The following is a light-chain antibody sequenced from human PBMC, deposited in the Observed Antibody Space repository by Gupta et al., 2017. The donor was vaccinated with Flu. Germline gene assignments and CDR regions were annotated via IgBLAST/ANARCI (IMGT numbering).Light chain of an antibody. CDR2: TNI. J-gene: IGLJ3*02. Sequence: SVLTQPPSVSGAPGQGVTISCTGSSSNFGAGFDVPWYRQVPGAAPKLLIYTNINRPSGVPGRFSGSKSGTSASLAITGLQAADEAIYFCQSYDARLSSWVFGGGTKLTVL. CDR3: QSYDARLSSWV. V-gene: IGLV1-40*01. CDR1: SSNFGAGFD.